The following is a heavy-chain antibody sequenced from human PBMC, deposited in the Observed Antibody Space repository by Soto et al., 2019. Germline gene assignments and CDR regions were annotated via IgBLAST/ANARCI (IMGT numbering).Heavy chain of an antibody. D-gene: IGHD3-3*01. Sequence: QVQLVQSGAEVKKPGASVKVSCKASGYTFTSYGISWVRQAPGQGLEWMGWISAYNGNTNYAQKLQCRVTMTTDTSPSTAYMELRSLRSDDTAVYYCARDSFRFKDQRGYWLDPWGQGTLVTVSS. CDR1: GYTFTSYG. V-gene: IGHV1-18*01. J-gene: IGHJ5*02. CDR3: ARDSFRFKDQRGYWLDP. CDR2: ISAYNGNT.